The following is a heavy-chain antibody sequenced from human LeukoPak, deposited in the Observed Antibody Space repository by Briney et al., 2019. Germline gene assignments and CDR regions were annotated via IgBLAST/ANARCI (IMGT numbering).Heavy chain of an antibody. Sequence: SQTLSLTCTVSGGSISSGDYCWSWIRQPPGKGLESIGYIYYNGSTNYNPSLRGRVTISVDTSNNQFFLKLNSVTAADTAVFYCARAPSVIAVAGTRVWYFDLWGRGTLVTVSS. J-gene: IGHJ2*01. D-gene: IGHD6-19*01. V-gene: IGHV4-61*08. CDR1: GGSISSGDYC. CDR3: ARAPSVIAVAGTRVWYFDL. CDR2: IYYNGST.